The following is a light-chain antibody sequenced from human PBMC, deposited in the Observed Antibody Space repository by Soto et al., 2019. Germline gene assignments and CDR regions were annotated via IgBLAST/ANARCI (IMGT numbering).Light chain of an antibody. J-gene: IGLJ1*01. Sequence: QSALTQPPSVSGSPGQSVTISCTGTSTDFVSYHRVSWYQQPPGTAPKLMIYEVSKRPSGVPDRFSGSKSGNTASLTISGLRAAAEAHYFCSLYTTDNADVFGPPTQAT. V-gene: IGLV2-18*01. CDR1: STDFVSYHR. CDR2: EVS. CDR3: SLYTTDNADV.